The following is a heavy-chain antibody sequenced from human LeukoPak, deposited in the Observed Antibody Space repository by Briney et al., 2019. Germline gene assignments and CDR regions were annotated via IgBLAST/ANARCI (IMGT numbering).Heavy chain of an antibody. CDR3: ARDFCTGCNYYFYGMDV. Sequence: GRSLRLSCAASGFTFDDYVMHWVRQAPGRGLEWVSGISANSANIGYADSVKGRFTLSRDNAKNSLYLQMNSLRTGDTALYYCARDFCTGCNYYFYGMDVWGRGTTVTVSS. CDR1: GFTFDDYV. J-gene: IGHJ6*02. D-gene: IGHD2-2*01. V-gene: IGHV3-9*01. CDR2: ISANSANI.